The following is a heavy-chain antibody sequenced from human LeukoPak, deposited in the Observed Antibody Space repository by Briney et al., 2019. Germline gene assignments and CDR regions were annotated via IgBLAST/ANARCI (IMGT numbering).Heavy chain of an antibody. J-gene: IGHJ4*02. CDR3: AKSGYNRFDY. CDR1: GFTVSSNY. V-gene: IGHV3-23*01. D-gene: IGHD5-24*01. CDR2: ISGSGSGGST. Sequence: QTGGSLRLSCAASGFTVSSNYMSWVCQAPGKGLEWVSSISGSGSGGSTYYADSVKGRFTISRDNSKNTLYLQMNSLIAEDTAVYYCAKSGYNRFDYWGQGTRVTVSS.